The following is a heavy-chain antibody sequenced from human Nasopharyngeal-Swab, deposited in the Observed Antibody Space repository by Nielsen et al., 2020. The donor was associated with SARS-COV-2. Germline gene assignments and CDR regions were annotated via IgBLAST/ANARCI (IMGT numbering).Heavy chain of an antibody. V-gene: IGHV3-53*01. J-gene: IGHJ4*02. D-gene: IGHD5-18*01. Sequence: GESLKISCAASGFIVSSNYMNWVRQAPGKGPEWVSVIYPGGSTYYADSVKGRFTISRDSSKSTLYLQMSSLRAEDSAVYYCAREVRGYIDCWGQGTLVAVSS. CDR3: AREVRGYIDC. CDR1: GFIVSSNY. CDR2: IYPGGST.